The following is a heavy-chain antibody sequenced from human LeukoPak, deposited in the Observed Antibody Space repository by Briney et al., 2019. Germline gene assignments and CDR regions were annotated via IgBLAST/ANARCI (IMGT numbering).Heavy chain of an antibody. CDR1: GFTLSDYG. V-gene: IGHV3-30*18. D-gene: IGHD6-13*01. J-gene: IGHJ5*02. Sequence: GRSLRLSCAASGFTLSDYGMHWVRQAPGKGLEWVAMISFGGAETYYGDSVKGRFSISRDSSKNTVYLQMNSLRAEDTAVYFCAKDWYSSRWCNWFDPWGQGTLVTVSS. CDR3: AKDWYSSRWCNWFDP. CDR2: ISFGGAET.